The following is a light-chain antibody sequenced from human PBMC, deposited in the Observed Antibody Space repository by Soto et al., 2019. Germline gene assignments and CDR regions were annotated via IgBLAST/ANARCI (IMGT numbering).Light chain of an antibody. J-gene: IGLJ1*01. CDR1: SSNIGAGYP. CDR2: GNT. V-gene: IGLV1-40*01. CDR3: QSYDSSLSAYV. Sequence: QSVLTQPPSVSGAPGQRVTIYCTGSSSNIGAGYPVHWYQQLPGTAPKLLIFGNTNRPSGVPDRFSGSRSGLAITGLQAEDEADYYCQSYDSSLSAYVFGTGTKVT.